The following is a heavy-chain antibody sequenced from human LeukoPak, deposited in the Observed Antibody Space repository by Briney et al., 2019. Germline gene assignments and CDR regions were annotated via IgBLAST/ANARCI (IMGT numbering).Heavy chain of an antibody. Sequence: SETLSLTCTVSGGSISSSSYYWGWIRQPPGKGLEWIGSIYYSGSTYYNPSLKSRVTISVDTSENQFSLKLSSVTAADTAVYYCARGNIRYFDWLFDYWGQGTLVTVSS. J-gene: IGHJ4*02. CDR1: GGSISSSSYY. V-gene: IGHV4-39*01. CDR2: IYYSGST. D-gene: IGHD3-9*01. CDR3: ARGNIRYFDWLFDY.